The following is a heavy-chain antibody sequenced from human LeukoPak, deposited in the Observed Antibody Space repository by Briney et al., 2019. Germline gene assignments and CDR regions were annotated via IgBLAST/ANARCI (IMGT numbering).Heavy chain of an antibody. CDR2: ISSSSSTI. CDR3: AREGKWGAFDI. CDR1: GFTFSSYS. D-gene: IGHD1-26*01. Sequence: PGGSLRLSCAASGFTFSSYSMSWVRQAPGKGLEWVSYISSSSSTIYYADSVKGRFTISRDNSKNTLYLQMNSLRAEDTAVYYCAREGKWGAFDIWGQGTMVTVSS. V-gene: IGHV3-48*01. J-gene: IGHJ3*02.